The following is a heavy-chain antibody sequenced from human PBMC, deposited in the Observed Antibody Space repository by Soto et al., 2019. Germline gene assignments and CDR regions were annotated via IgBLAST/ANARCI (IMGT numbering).Heavy chain of an antibody. CDR1: GYSVSSNSAA. Sequence: PSHTLSLTCAISGYSVSSNSAALNWIRQSPSRGLEWLGRTYYRSKWYNDYAVSVKSRITINPDTSKNQFSLQLNSVTPEDTAVYYCARGPGGRKADYYYGMDVWGQGTTVTVSS. CDR2: TYYRSKWYN. J-gene: IGHJ6*02. D-gene: IGHD2-15*01. CDR3: ARGPGGRKADYYYGMDV. V-gene: IGHV6-1*01.